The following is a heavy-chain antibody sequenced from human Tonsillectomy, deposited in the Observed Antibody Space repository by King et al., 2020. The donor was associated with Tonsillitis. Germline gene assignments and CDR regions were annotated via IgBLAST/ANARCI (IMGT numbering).Heavy chain of an antibody. CDR3: TKIDRGGSGYYILDY. J-gene: IGHJ4*02. D-gene: IGHD3-22*01. Sequence: VQLVESGGGLVKPGGSLRLSCAASGFTFSNAWMSWVRQAPGKGLEWVGRIKSKTDDGTIDYAASVKGRFTISRDDSKNTLYLQMNSLKTEDTAVYYCTKIDRGGSGYYILDYWGQGTLVTVSS. CDR2: IKSKTDDGTI. V-gene: IGHV3-15*01. CDR1: GFTFSNAW.